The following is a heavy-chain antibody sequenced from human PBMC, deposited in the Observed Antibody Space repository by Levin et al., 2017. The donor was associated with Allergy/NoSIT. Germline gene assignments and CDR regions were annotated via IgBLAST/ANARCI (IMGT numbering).Heavy chain of an antibody. CDR2: MNPNSGNT. Sequence: ASVKVSCKASGYTFTSYDINWVRQATGQGLEWMGWMNPNSGNTGYAQKFQGRVTMTRNTSISTAYMELSSLRSEDTAVYYCARVWSSYGSGSYRVKPSKPYYDYGMDVWGQGTTVTVSS. CDR1: GYTFTSYD. V-gene: IGHV1-8*01. D-gene: IGHD3-10*01. CDR3: ARVWSSYGSGSYRVKPSKPYYDYGMDV. J-gene: IGHJ6*02.